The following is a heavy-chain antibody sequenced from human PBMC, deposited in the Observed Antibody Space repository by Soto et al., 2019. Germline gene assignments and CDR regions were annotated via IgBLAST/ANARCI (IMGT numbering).Heavy chain of an antibody. D-gene: IGHD3-9*01. CDR1: GDSLTRYY. CDR3: ARIILTGYYGLEP. V-gene: IGHV4-59*01. CDR2: VYYTGKT. J-gene: IGHJ5*02. Sequence: QVQLQASGPGLVKPSETLSLTCSVSGDSLTRYYWTWVRQPPGKGLEWTGYVYYTGKTNYNPSLKSRVTISMDLSKNQFSLELRSLTAADTAVYYCARIILTGYYGLEPWGQGTLVIVSA.